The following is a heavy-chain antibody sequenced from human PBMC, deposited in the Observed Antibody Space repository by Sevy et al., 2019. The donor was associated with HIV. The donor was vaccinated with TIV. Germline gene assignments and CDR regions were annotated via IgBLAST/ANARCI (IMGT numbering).Heavy chain of an antibody. CDR3: ARGLEYYYDSSGYYYYFDY. V-gene: IGHV4-34*01. D-gene: IGHD3-22*01. Sequence: SETLSLTCAVYGGSFSGYYWSWIRQPPGKGLEWIGEINHSGSTNYNPSLKSRVTISVDTSKNQFSLKLSSVTAADTAVYYCARGLEYYYDSSGYYYYFDYWGQGTLVTVSS. CDR2: INHSGST. CDR1: GGSFSGYY. J-gene: IGHJ4*02.